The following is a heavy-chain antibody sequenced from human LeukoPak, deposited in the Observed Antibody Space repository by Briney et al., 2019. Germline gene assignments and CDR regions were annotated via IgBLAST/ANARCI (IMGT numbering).Heavy chain of an antibody. CDR3: ARDSTVLMVYATLDY. D-gene: IGHD2-8*01. V-gene: IGHV1-69*13. CDR2: IIPIFGTA. CDR1: GGTFSSYA. J-gene: IGHJ4*02. Sequence: SVKVSCKASGGTFSSYAISWVRQAPGQGLEWMGGIIPIFGTANYAQKFQGRVTITADESTSTAYMELSSLRSEDTAEHYCARDSTVLMVYATLDYWGQGTLVTVSS.